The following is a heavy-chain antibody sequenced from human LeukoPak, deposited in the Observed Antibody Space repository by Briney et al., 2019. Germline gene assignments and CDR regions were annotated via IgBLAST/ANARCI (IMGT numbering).Heavy chain of an antibody. CDR2: VNSNSGDT. CDR3: ARGRNYYDGSGRGDY. V-gene: IGHV1-8*01. J-gene: IGHJ4*02. D-gene: IGHD3-22*01. CDR1: GYTFTSFD. Sequence: ASVKVSCKASGYTFTSFDIIWVRRAAGQGLAWMGWVNSNSGDTRYAQNFQGRVTMTRDTPITTAYMELSSLTSEDTAVYYCARGRNYYDGSGRGDYWGQGALVTVSS.